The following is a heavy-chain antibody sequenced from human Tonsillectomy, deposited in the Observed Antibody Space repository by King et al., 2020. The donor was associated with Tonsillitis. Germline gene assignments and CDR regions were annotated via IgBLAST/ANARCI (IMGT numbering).Heavy chain of an antibody. V-gene: IGHV4-59*08. Sequence: VQLQESGPGLVKPSETLSLTCTVSGGSIGSYYWSWIRQPPGKGLEWIGYIYYSGSTNYNPSLKSRVTISVDTSKNQFSLQLSSVTAADTAVYYCARTYSSGWYRWFDPWGQGTLVTVSS. CDR3: ARTYSSGWYRWFDP. D-gene: IGHD6-19*01. CDR1: GGSIGSYY. J-gene: IGHJ5*02. CDR2: IYYSGST.